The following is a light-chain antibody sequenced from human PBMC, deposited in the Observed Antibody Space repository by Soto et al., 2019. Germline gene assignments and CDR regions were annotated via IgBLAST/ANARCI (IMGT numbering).Light chain of an antibody. J-gene: IGLJ3*02. CDR3: CSYAGSTPWV. CDR1: SSDIGSDKL. CDR2: EAF. Sequence: QSALTQPASVSGSPGQSITISCTGTSSDIGSDKLVSWYQQHPGRAPKIIIYEAFKRPSGVSNRFSGSRSGNTASLTISVLRGEDEADYYCCSYAGSTPWVCGVGTKVTVL. V-gene: IGLV2-23*01.